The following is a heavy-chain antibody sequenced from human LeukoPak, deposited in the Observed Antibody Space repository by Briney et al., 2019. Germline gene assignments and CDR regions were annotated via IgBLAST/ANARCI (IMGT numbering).Heavy chain of an antibody. CDR3: AGEGSSTSSLEY. J-gene: IGHJ4*02. CDR2: VNPKSGGT. Sequence: ASVTVSCTASGYIFTDYFMHWVRQAPGQGLEWMGWVNPKSGGTNYAQRFQGRVTMTRDTSISTAYMELSRLTSDDTAIYYCAGEGSSTSSLEYRGQGALVTVSS. CDR1: GYIFTDYF. D-gene: IGHD2-2*01. V-gene: IGHV1-2*02.